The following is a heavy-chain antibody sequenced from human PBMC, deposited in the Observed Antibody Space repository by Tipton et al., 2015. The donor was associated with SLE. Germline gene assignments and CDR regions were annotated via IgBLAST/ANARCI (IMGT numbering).Heavy chain of an antibody. CDR1: GRSFIGSY. CDR2: MYFSGNT. Sequence: TLSLTCAVYGRSFIGSYWTWIRQPPGKGLEWIGSMYFSGNTYYNPFLRSRVTLSADTSKNQFSLKLTSVTAADTAVYYCARDPKYWGQGTLVIVSS. J-gene: IGHJ4*02. CDR3: ARDPKY. V-gene: IGHV4-34*11.